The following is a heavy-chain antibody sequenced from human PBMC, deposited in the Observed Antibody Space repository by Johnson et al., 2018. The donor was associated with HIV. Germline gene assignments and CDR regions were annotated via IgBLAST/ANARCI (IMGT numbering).Heavy chain of an antibody. Sequence: QVQLVESGGGVVQPGRSLRLSCAASGFTFSDFSMHWVHQAPGKGLEWVAVISSDGSNKYYADSVKGRFTISRDNSKNKLYLQMNSLRAEDTAMYYCARVSSIAALWDAFDIWGQGTMVTVSS. D-gene: IGHD6-6*01. V-gene: IGHV3-30*01. CDR3: ARVSSIAALWDAFDI. CDR1: GFTFSDFS. J-gene: IGHJ3*02. CDR2: ISSDGSNK.